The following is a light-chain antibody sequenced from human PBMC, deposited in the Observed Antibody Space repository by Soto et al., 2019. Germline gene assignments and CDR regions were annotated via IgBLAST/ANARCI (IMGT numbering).Light chain of an antibody. Sequence: QSVLTQPASVSVSPGQSITISCTGTSSDVGGYTYVSWYQHHPGKAPKLLIYEVSNRPSGVSNRFSGSKSGNTASLTISGLQTDDEADYYCTSYTSDRPYVFGTGTKVTVL. J-gene: IGLJ1*01. CDR1: SSDVGGYTY. CDR3: TSYTSDRPYV. V-gene: IGLV2-14*01. CDR2: EVS.